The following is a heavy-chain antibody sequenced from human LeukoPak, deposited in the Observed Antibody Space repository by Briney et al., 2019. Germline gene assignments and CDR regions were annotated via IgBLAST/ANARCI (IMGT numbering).Heavy chain of an antibody. V-gene: IGHV3-23*01. CDR1: GFTFSTYY. J-gene: IGHJ4*02. Sequence: GGSLRLSCAASGFTFSTYYMSWVRQAPGRGLEWVSAISGSGHSTYYADSVRGRFTISRDNSKNTLYLRMNSLRANDTAVYYCVKDEPGNNWYNWGQGTLITVSS. CDR2: ISGSGHST. CDR3: VKDEPGNNWYN. D-gene: IGHD1-20*01.